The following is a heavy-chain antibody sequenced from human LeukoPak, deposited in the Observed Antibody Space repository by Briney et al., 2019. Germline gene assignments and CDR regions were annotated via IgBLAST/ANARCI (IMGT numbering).Heavy chain of an antibody. V-gene: IGHV4-30-4*01. CDR3: ARVKCSGGSCYLVDY. CDR1: GGSISSGDHC. J-gene: IGHJ4*02. D-gene: IGHD2-15*01. CDR2: IYHSGNT. Sequence: SETLSLTCTVSGGSISSGDHCWSWIRQPPGKGVEWIGYIYHSGNTQYNPSLKSRVTISVDTSKNQFSLKLSSVTAADTAVYYCARVKCSGGSCYLVDYWGQGTLVTVSS.